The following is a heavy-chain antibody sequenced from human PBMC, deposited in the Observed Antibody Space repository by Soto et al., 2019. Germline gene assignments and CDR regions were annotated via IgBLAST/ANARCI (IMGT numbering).Heavy chain of an antibody. Sequence: SSETLSLTCAVSGGSISSGGYSWSWIRQPPGKGLEWIGYIYHSGSTYYNPSLKSRVTISVDRSKNQFSLKLSSVTAADTAVYYCARGEYCGGDCYSLRYYYGMDVWGQGTTVTVSS. CDR1: GGSISSGGYS. V-gene: IGHV4-30-2*01. D-gene: IGHD2-21*02. CDR3: ARGEYCGGDCYSLRYYYGMDV. CDR2: IYHSGST. J-gene: IGHJ6*02.